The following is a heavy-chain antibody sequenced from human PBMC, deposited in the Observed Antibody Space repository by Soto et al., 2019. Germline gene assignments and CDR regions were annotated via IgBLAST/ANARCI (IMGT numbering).Heavy chain of an antibody. CDR1: GGTFTSYA. CDR2: VIPVLGVA. CDR3: ARDGLGTTRRYFAH. D-gene: IGHD6-19*01. V-gene: IGHV1-69*04. J-gene: IGHJ4*02. Sequence: QVQLVQSVAEVQKPGSSVKVSCKASGGTFTSYAFNWVRQAPGRGLEWMGRVIPVLGVADYAQNFQDRVTTTADKFTSPVYMELSSLRSGDTALYYCARDGLGTTRRYFAHWGQGHRVTVSS.